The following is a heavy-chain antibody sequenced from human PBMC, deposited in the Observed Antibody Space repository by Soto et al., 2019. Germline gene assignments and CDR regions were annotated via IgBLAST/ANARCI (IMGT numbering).Heavy chain of an antibody. J-gene: IGHJ4*02. CDR1: GFTFSSYA. V-gene: IGHV3-30-3*01. CDR2: ISYDGSNK. Sequence: GGSLRLSCAASGFTFSSYAMHWVRQAPGKGLEWVAVISYDGSNKYYADSVKGRFTISRDNSKNTLYLQMNSLRAEDTAVYYGERGVPVYDYWGQGTLVTVSS. CDR3: ERGVPVYDY. D-gene: IGHD2-8*02.